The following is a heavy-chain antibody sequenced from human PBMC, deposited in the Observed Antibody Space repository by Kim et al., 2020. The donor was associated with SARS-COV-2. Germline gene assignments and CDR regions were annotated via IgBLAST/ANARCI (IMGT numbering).Heavy chain of an antibody. CDR2: IYYSGST. Sequence: SETLSLTCTVSGGSISSYYWSWIRQPPGKGLEWIGYIYYSGSTNYNPSLKSRVTISVDTSKNQFSLKLSSMTAADTAVYYCARGHYGDFDYWGQGTLVTV. CDR1: GGSISSYY. V-gene: IGHV4-59*01. J-gene: IGHJ4*02. D-gene: IGHD4-17*01. CDR3: ARGHYGDFDY.